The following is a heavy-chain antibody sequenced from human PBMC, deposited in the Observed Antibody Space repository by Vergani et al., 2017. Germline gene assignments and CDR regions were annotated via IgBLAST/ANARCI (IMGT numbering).Heavy chain of an antibody. CDR3: ARDLVGSSWYQLWFDP. D-gene: IGHD6-13*01. CDR1: GFTFSSYE. CDR2: LSSSGRTI. Sequence: EVQLVESGGSLVQPGGSLRLSCAASGFTFSSYEMNWVRQAPGKGLEWVSYLSSSGRTIYYADSVKGRFTISRDNAKNSLDLQMNSLRAEDTAVYYCARDLVGSSWYQLWFDPWGQGTLVTVSS. V-gene: IGHV3-48*03. J-gene: IGHJ5*02.